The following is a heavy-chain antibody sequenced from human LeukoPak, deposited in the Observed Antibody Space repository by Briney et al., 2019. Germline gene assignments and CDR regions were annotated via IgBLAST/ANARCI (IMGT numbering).Heavy chain of an antibody. J-gene: IGHJ6*02. D-gene: IGHD3-3*01. V-gene: IGHV4-39*07. Sequence: SETLSLTCTVSGGSIGSISSSHYYWGWIRQPPGKGLQWIGSIFHTGSTYYNPSLKSRVTISVDTSKNQFSLKLSSVTAADTAVYYCARVLAYSQYYDFWSGYSPYYYYGMDVWGRGTTVTVSS. CDR1: GGSIGSISSSHYY. CDR2: IFHTGST. CDR3: ARVLAYSQYYDFWSGYSPYYYYGMDV.